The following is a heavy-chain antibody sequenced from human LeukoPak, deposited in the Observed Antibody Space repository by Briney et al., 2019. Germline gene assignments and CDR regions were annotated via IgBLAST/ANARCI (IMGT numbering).Heavy chain of an antibody. CDR3: ARDDPYCSGGSCQIDY. D-gene: IGHD2-15*01. J-gene: IGHJ4*02. Sequence: SVKVSCKASGGTFSTYAITWVRQAPGQGLEWMGRIIPILGIANYAQKFQGRVTITADKSTSTANMELSSLRSEDTAVYYCARDDPYCSGGSCQIDYWGQGTLVTVSS. CDR2: IIPILGIA. V-gene: IGHV1-69*04. CDR1: GGTFSTYA.